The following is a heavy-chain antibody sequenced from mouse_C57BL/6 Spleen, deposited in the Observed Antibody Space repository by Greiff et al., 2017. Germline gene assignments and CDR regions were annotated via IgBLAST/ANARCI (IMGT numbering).Heavy chain of an antibody. Sequence: VQLKESGAELVRPGASVKLSCTASGFNIKDYYMHWVKQRPEQGLEWIGRIDPEDGDTEYAPKFQGKATMTADTASNTAYLQLSSLTSEDTAVYYSSSGDSSGYGYFDYWGQGTTLTVSS. CDR3: SSGDSSGYGYFDY. V-gene: IGHV14-1*01. J-gene: IGHJ2*01. CDR1: GFNIKDYY. CDR2: IDPEDGDT. D-gene: IGHD3-2*02.